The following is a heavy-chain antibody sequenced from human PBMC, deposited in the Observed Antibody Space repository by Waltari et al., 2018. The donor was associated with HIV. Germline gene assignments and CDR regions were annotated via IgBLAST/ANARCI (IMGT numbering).Heavy chain of an antibody. V-gene: IGHV3-72*01. CDR3: ARGTGRWLRGRMYYTMDV. CDR1: GFTFSDHY. CDR2: ARNKANNYVT. Sequence: EELLVESGGGLVQPGGSLRLSCAASGFTFSDHYMDWVRQAPGKGLEWVGRARNKANNYVTENAESLRDRFIISRDDSKNSLYLQMNRLKTEDTAVYFCARGTGRWLRGRMYYTMDVWGQGP. J-gene: IGHJ6*02. D-gene: IGHD3-9*01.